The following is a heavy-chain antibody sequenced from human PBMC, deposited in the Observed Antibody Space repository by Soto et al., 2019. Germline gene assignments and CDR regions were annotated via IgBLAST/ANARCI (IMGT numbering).Heavy chain of an antibody. CDR1: GFTSSNYA. CDR2: IRGRGGDT. Sequence: EVQLLESGGGLVQPGGSLRLSCAASGFTSSNYAMSWVRQAPGKGLEWVSVIRGRGGDTYYADSVKGRFTISRDNSKNTLYLQMNSLRVEDTAVYYCASGSRGLFTTRDFDYWGQGTLVTVSS. D-gene: IGHD3-10*01. CDR3: ASGSRGLFTTRDFDY. V-gene: IGHV3-23*01. J-gene: IGHJ4*02.